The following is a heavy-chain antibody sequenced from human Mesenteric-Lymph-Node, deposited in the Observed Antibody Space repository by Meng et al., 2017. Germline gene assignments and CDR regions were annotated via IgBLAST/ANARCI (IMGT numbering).Heavy chain of an antibody. V-gene: IGHV3-23*01. D-gene: IGHD3-10*01. CDR3: AKGRVLWFGELSDFDY. J-gene: IGHJ4*02. CDR2: ISGSGGST. Sequence: GGSLRLSCAASGFTFSSYAMSWVRQAPGKGLEWVSAISGSGGSTYYADSVKGRFTISRDKSKNTLYLQMNSLRAEDTAVYYCAKGRVLWFGELSDFDYWGQGTLVTVSS. CDR1: GFTFSSYA.